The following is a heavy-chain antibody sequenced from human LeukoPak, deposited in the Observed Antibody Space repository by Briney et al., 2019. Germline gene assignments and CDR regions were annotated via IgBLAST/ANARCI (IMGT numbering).Heavy chain of an antibody. CDR1: GFTFSSYS. V-gene: IGHV3-21*01. J-gene: IGHJ4*02. CDR2: ISSSSSYI. Sequence: GGSLRLSCAASGFTFSSYSMNWVRQAPGKWLECVSSISSSSSYIYYADSVKGRFTISRDNARNSLYLQMNSLRAEDTAVYYCARSIAVAGTDYWGQGTLVTVSS. CDR3: ARSIAVAGTDY. D-gene: IGHD6-19*01.